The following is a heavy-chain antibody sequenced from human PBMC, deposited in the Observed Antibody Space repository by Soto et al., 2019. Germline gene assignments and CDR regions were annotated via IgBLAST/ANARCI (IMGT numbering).Heavy chain of an antibody. J-gene: IGHJ5*02. CDR2: IYYSRST. CDR3: VKVVHYYGSGSYCLFDP. D-gene: IGHD3-10*01. Sequence: SETLSLTFTVSGGSISSGDYYLSWIRQPPGKGLEWIGYIYYSRSTYYNPSLKSRVTISVDTSKNQFSLKLSSVTAADTAVYYCVKVVHYYGSGSYCLFDPWGQGTLVTVSS. V-gene: IGHV4-30-4*01. CDR1: GGSISSGDYY.